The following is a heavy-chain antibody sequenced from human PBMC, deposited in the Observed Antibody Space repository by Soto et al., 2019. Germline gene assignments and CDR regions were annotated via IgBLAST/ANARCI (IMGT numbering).Heavy chain of an antibody. CDR3: AQYDGSAHKGYFDY. CDR1: GGSISRGGYY. V-gene: IGHV4-31*02. D-gene: IGHD3-22*01. Sequence: SETLSLTCTVSGGSISRGGYYWSWIRQHPGKGLEWIGYINYSGTTYYNPSLKSRLTLSVDTSKNQFSLKLRSVTVADTAVYFCAQYDGSAHKGYFDYWGPGIMVTVSS. J-gene: IGHJ4*02. CDR2: INYSGTT.